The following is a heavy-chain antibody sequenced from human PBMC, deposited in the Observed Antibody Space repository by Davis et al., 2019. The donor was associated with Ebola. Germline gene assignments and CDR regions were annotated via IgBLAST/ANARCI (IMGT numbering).Heavy chain of an antibody. V-gene: IGHV4-31*03. CDR1: GGSISSGGYY. D-gene: IGHD2-2*01. J-gene: IGHJ5*02. Sequence: MPSETLSLTCPVSGGSISSGGYYSSWIRQHPGKGLAWIGYIYHSRRTYYNPSLKSRVTISVDTSKNQFSLKLSPVTAADTAVYYCARNLLGYCSSTSCHSFDPWGQGTLVTVSS. CDR2: IYHSRRT. CDR3: ARNLLGYCSSTSCHSFDP.